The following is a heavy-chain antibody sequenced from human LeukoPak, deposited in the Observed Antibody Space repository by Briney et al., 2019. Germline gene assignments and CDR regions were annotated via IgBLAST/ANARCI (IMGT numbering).Heavy chain of an antibody. CDR3: GKGKQWELPFDY. CDR2: ISAGGKT. V-gene: IGHV3-23*01. D-gene: IGHD1-26*01. J-gene: IGHJ4*02. Sequence: GGSLRLSCAASGFTFRTYAMSWVRQAPGKGLEWVSAISAGGKTYYADSVKGRFTISRDNSKNTLYLQMNSLRAEDTALYYCGKGKQWELPFDYWGQGTLVTVSS. CDR1: GFTFRTYA.